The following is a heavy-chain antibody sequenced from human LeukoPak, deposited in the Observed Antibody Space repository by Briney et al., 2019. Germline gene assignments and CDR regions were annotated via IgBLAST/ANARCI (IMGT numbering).Heavy chain of an antibody. CDR1: GYTFTGYY. V-gene: IGHV1-2*02. J-gene: IGHJ4*02. Sequence: ASVKVSCKASGYTFTGYYMHWVRQAPGQGLDWMGWINPNSGGTNYAQKFQGRVTMTRDTSISTTYMELSRLRSDDTAVYYCARLVRTRTYYFDYWGQGTLVTVSS. CDR3: ARLVRTRTYYFDY. D-gene: IGHD1-14*01. CDR2: INPNSGGT.